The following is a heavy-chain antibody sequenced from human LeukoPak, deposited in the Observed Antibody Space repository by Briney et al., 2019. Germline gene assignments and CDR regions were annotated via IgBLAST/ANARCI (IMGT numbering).Heavy chain of an antibody. CDR2: ISYDGSNK. CDR3: ARDANYYFDY. D-gene: IGHD1-1*01. Sequence: GRSLRLSCAVSGFTFSSYGMHWVRQAPGKGLEWVAVISYDGSNKYYADSVKGRFTISRDNSNNRVYLQMNSLRAEDTAVYYCARDANYYFDYWGQGTLVTVSS. CDR1: GFTFSSYG. V-gene: IGHV3-30*03. J-gene: IGHJ4*02.